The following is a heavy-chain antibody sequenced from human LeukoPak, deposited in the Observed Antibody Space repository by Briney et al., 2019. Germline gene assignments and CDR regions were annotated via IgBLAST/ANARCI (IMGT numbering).Heavy chain of an antibody. V-gene: IGHV4-59*01. D-gene: IGHD3-22*01. CDR2: IYYSGST. J-gene: IGHJ3*02. Sequence: SETPSLTCTVSGGSTSSYYRSWIRQPPGKGLEWMGYIYYSGSTNYNPSLKSRVTISVDSSKNQFYLKLSSVTAADRAVYYCARMLGGNYDSSGYIDAFYIWGQGTMVTVSS. CDR3: ARMLGGNYDSSGYIDAFYI. CDR1: GGSTSSYY.